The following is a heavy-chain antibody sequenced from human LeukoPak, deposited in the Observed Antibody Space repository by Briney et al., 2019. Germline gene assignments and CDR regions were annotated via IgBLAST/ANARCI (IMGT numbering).Heavy chain of an antibody. CDR3: ARDLGLAAFDY. V-gene: IGHV3-48*04. D-gene: IGHD3-3*02. J-gene: IGHJ4*02. Sequence: PGGSLRLSCAASGFTFSSYSMNWVRQAPGKGLEWVSYISSASGSIYYADSVKGRFTISRDNAKNSLYLQMNSLRAEDTAVYYCARDLGLAAFDYWGQGTLVAVSS. CDR1: GFTFSSYS. CDR2: ISSASGSI.